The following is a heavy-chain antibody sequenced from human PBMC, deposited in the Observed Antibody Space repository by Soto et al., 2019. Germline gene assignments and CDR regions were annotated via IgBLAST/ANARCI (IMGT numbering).Heavy chain of an antibody. CDR3: AKDGGEAAGPETPLDY. D-gene: IGHD6-13*01. Sequence: QVQLVESGGGVVQPGRSLRLSCAASGFTFSSYGMHWVRQAPGKGLEWVAVISYDGSNKYYADSVKGRFTISRDNSKNTLYLQMNSLRAEDTAVYYCAKDGGEAAGPETPLDYWGQGTLVTVSS. CDR1: GFTFSSYG. J-gene: IGHJ4*02. CDR2: ISYDGSNK. V-gene: IGHV3-30*18.